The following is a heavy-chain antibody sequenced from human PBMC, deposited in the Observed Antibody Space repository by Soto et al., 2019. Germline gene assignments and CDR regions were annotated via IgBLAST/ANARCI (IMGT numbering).Heavy chain of an antibody. D-gene: IGHD6-6*01. V-gene: IGHV3-23*01. Sequence: PGGSHRHSSTASGLPFISYAMSWVRQATGKGLEWVSAISGSGGSTYYADSVKGRFTISRDNSKNTLYLQMNSLRAEDTAVYYCAKAPGIAARPFPFDYWGQGTLVTVSS. J-gene: IGHJ4*02. CDR2: ISGSGGST. CDR1: GLPFISYA. CDR3: AKAPGIAARPFPFDY.